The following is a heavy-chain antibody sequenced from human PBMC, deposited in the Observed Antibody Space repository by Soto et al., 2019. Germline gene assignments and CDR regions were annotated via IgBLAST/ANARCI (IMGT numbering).Heavy chain of an antibody. D-gene: IGHD1-1*01. J-gene: IGHJ5*01. CDR1: GFTFSSYA. Sequence: EVQLLESGGGSVQPGGSLRLSCAASGFTFSSYAMHWVRRPPGQGLEWVSSISGSGGTAYSADSVKGRFSISRDSLVNPLYLQMNSLRAEDTAVYYCAKGRGQNRNFDSWGQGTLVTVSP. CDR3: AKGRGQNRNFDS. CDR2: ISGSGGTA. V-gene: IGHV3-23*01.